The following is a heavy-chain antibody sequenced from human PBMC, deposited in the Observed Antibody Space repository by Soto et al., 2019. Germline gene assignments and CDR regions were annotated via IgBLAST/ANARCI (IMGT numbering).Heavy chain of an antibody. CDR1: GFTFSSYG. CDR3: ARDGGPWDYYDSSGYSPADWFDP. Sequence: QVQLVESGGGVVQPGRSLRLSCAASGFTFSSYGMHWVRQAPGKGLEWVAVIWYDGSNKYYADSVKGRFTISRDNSKNALYLQMNSLRAEDTAVYYCARDGGPWDYYDSSGYSPADWFDPWGQGTLVTVSS. J-gene: IGHJ5*02. V-gene: IGHV3-33*01. D-gene: IGHD3-22*01. CDR2: IWYDGSNK.